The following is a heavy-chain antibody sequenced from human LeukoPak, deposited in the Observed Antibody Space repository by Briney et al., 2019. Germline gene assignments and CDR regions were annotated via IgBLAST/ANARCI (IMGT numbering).Heavy chain of an antibody. CDR3: YYYDSHGRTY. Sequence: GGSLRLSCAASGFTFSSYSMNWVRQAPWKGLEWVSSISSSSSYIYYADSVKGRFTISRDNAKNSLYLQMNSLRAEDTAVYYSYYYDSHGRTYWGQGTLVTVSS. J-gene: IGHJ4*02. D-gene: IGHD3-22*01. CDR1: GFTFSSYS. V-gene: IGHV3-21*01. CDR2: ISSSSSYI.